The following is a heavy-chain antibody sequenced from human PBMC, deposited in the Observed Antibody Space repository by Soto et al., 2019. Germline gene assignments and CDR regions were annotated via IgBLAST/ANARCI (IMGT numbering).Heavy chain of an antibody. V-gene: IGHV1-69*06. Sequence: SVKVSCKASGGTFSSYAISWVRQAPGQGLEWMGGIIPIFGTANYAQKFQGRVTITADKSTSTAYMELSSLRSEDTAVYYCAAVPVLRFLKWLPAYFDYWGQGTLVTVSS. CDR1: GGTFSSYA. D-gene: IGHD3-3*01. CDR2: IIPIFGTA. J-gene: IGHJ4*02. CDR3: AAVPVLRFLKWLPAYFDY.